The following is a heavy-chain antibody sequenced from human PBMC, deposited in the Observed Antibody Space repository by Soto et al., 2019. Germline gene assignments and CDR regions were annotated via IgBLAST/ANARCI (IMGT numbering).Heavy chain of an antibody. J-gene: IGHJ6*02. Sequence: PSETLSLTCAVCGGSFSGYYWSWIRQPPGKGLEWIGEINHSGSTNYNPSLKSRVTISVDTSKNQFSLKLSSVTAADTAVYYCARVRYNWNYGRYYYYYGMDVWGQGTTVTVSS. V-gene: IGHV4-34*01. CDR3: ARVRYNWNYGRYYYYYGMDV. CDR1: GGSFSGYY. D-gene: IGHD1-7*01. CDR2: INHSGST.